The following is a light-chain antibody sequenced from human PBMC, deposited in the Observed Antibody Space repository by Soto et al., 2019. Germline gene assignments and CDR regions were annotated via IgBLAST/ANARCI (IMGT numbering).Light chain of an antibody. CDR3: QVWDSSSDHVV. Sequence: SYELTQPPSVSVAPGKTARITCGGNNIGSKSVHWYQQKPGQAPVLVISYDSDRPPGIPERFSGSNSGSTATLTISRVEAGDEADYYCQVWDSSSDHVVFGGGTKLTVL. CDR2: YDS. V-gene: IGLV3-21*04. CDR1: NIGSKS. J-gene: IGLJ2*01.